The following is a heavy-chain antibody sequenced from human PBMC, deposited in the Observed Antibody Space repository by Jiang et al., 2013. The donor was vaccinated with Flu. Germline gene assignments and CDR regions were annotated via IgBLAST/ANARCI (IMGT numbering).Heavy chain of an antibody. CDR1: GYTFTTYY. V-gene: IGHV1-46*01. CDR2: INPSDIST. D-gene: IGHD1-26*01. J-gene: IGHJ6*02. Sequence: EVKKPGASVKVSCKASGYTFTTYYIHWVRQAPGQGLEWMGIINPSDISTTYPQKFQGRVTMTRDTSTSTAYMELSSLRSEDTAVLYYCAWRSGSYSYYYYGMDVWGQGTTVTVSS. CDR3: AWRSGSYSYYYYGMDV.